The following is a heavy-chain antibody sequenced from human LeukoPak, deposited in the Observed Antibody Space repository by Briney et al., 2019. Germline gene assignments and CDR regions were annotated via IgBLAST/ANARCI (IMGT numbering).Heavy chain of an antibody. Sequence: PSETLPLNCTVSGGSISSGGYYWSWIRQHPGKGLEWIGYIYYSGGTYYNPSLKSRVTISVDTSKNQFSLKLSSVTAADTAVYYCARDFPRARYWGGYFDYWGQGTLVTVSS. CDR3: ARDFPRARYWGGYFDY. D-gene: IGHD7-27*01. CDR2: IYYSGGT. CDR1: GGSISSGGYY. V-gene: IGHV4-31*03. J-gene: IGHJ4*02.